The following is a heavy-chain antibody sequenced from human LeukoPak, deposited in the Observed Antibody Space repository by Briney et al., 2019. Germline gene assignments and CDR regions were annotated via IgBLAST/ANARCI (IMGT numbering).Heavy chain of an antibody. Sequence: PGGSLRLSCAASGFTFSTCGLHWVRQAPGKGLEWVAFIRNDGSNKYYADSVKGRFTISRDNSRNTLSLQMNSLRVEDTAVYYCAKIEVSATLDYWGQGTLVTVSS. V-gene: IGHV3-30*02. D-gene: IGHD5/OR15-5a*01. CDR3: AKIEVSATLDY. CDR1: GFTFSTCG. CDR2: IRNDGSNK. J-gene: IGHJ4*02.